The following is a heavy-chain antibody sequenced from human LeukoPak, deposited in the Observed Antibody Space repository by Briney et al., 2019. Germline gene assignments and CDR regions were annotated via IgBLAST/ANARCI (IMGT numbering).Heavy chain of an antibody. CDR1: GGSISSYY. Sequence: SETLSLTCTVSGGSISSYYWSWIRQPPGKGLEWIGYIYTSGSTNYNPSLKSRVTISVDTSKNQFSLKLSSVTAADTAVYYCARVGDILTSYSNYFYYYMDVWGKGTTVTVSS. D-gene: IGHD3-9*01. V-gene: IGHV4-4*09. J-gene: IGHJ6*03. CDR2: IYTSGST. CDR3: ARVGDILTSYSNYFYYYMDV.